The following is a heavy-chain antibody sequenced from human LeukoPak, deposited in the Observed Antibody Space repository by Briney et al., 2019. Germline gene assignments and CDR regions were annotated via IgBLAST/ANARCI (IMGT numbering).Heavy chain of an antibody. CDR3: ARVGYYDSSGYYFG. V-gene: IGHV1-18*01. Sequence: ASVKVSCKASGYPFTSYGISWVRQAPGQGLEWMGWISGNNANTNYAQKLQGRVTMTTDTSTSTAYMELRSLRSDDTAVYYCARVGYYDSSGYYFGWGQGTLVTVSS. J-gene: IGHJ4*02. CDR1: GYPFTSYG. D-gene: IGHD3-22*01. CDR2: ISGNNANT.